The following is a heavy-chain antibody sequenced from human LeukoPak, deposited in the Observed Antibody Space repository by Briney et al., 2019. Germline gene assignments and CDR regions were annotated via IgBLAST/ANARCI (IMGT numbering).Heavy chain of an antibody. CDR2: ISGSGGST. D-gene: IGHD2-15*01. J-gene: IGHJ4*02. V-gene: IGHV3-23*01. CDR1: GFTFSSYA. Sequence: GGSLRLSCAASGFTFSSYAMSWVRQAPGKGLEWVSAISGSGGSTYYADSVKGRFTISRDNSKNTLYLQMNSLRAEDTAVCYCAKSAPAYCSGGSCYDYWGQGTLVTVSS. CDR3: AKSAPAYCSGGSCYDY.